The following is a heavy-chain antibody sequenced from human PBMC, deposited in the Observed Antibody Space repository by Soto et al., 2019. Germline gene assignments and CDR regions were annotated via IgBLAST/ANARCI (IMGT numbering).Heavy chain of an antibody. CDR3: AKDYGYCSGGSCYSSGWFDP. CDR2: ISYDGSNK. V-gene: IGHV3-30*18. D-gene: IGHD2-15*01. J-gene: IGHJ5*02. Sequence: HPGGSLRLSCAASGFTFSSYGMHWVRQAPGKGLEWVAVISYDGSNKYYADSVKGRFTISRDNSKNTQYQQMNSLRAEDTSVYYCAKDYGYCSGGSCYSSGWFDPWGQGT. CDR1: GFTFSSYG.